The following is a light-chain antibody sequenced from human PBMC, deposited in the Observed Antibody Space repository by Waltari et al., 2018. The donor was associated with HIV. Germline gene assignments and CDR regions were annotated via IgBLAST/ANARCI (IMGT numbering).Light chain of an antibody. CDR2: YNS. V-gene: IGLV3-21*01. Sequence: SYVLTQPPSVSVAPGKTAYITCGGNNIGSQSVHWSQQKPGKAPVVVMYYNSERPSGIPVRFSGSNSGNTATLIIDSVEAGDAAEYFCQVWDSSDHWVFGGGTKLTVL. CDR3: QVWDSSDHWV. CDR1: NIGSQS. J-gene: IGLJ3*02.